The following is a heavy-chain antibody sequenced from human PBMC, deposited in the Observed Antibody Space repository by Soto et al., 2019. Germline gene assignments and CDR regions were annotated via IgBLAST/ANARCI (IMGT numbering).Heavy chain of an antibody. V-gene: IGHV4-39*01. CDR3: AIGTTNYYYGMDV. CDR2: IYYSGST. Sequence: TSETLSLTCTVSGGSISSSSYYWGWIRQPPGKGLEWIGSIYYSGSTYYNPSLKSRVTISVDTSKNQFSLKLSSVTAADTAVYYCAIGTTNYYYGMDVRGQGTTVTVSS. D-gene: IGHD4-4*01. J-gene: IGHJ6*02. CDR1: GGSISSSSYY.